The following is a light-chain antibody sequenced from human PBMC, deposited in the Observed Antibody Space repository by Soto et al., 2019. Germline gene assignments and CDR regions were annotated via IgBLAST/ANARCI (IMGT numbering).Light chain of an antibody. V-gene: IGKV3-15*01. CDR2: GAS. J-gene: IGKJ5*01. CDR3: QQYNTWPPIT. CDR1: QSVRSN. Sequence: EIVMTQSPATLSVSPGEKVTLSCRASQSVRSNLAWYQQKPGQAPRLLIYGASTRATGRPARFSGSGSGTDFTLTISSMQSEDFAVYYCQQYNTWPPITFGQGTRLEIK.